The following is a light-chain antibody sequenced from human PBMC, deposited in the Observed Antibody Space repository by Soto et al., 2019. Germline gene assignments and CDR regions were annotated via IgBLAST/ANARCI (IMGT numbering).Light chain of an antibody. J-gene: IGKJ1*01. CDR2: GAS. CDR3: QQYGSSRWT. Sequence: EIVMTQSPATLSVSPGDRATLSCRASQSVNNNLAWYHQKPGQAPRLLIYGASTRATGVPARFSGSGSGTDFTLTISRLEPEDFAVYYCQQYGSSRWTFGQGTKVEIK. CDR1: QSVNNN. V-gene: IGKV3-15*01.